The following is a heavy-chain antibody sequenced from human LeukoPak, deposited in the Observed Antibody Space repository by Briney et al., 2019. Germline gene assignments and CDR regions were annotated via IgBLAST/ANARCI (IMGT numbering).Heavy chain of an antibody. Sequence: GGSLRLSCAASDFSFITYAMSWVRQAPGKGLEWVSTISGGGDATYYADSVKGRFTISRDNSKNTLYLQMNSLRVEDTAVYYCARGIGRPSWFDPWGQGTLVTVSS. CDR2: ISGGGDAT. V-gene: IGHV3-23*01. CDR3: ARGIGRPSWFDP. CDR1: DFSFITYA. J-gene: IGHJ5*02.